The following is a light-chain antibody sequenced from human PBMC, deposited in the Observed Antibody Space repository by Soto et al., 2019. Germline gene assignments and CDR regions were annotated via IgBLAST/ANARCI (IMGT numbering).Light chain of an antibody. CDR3: SSYTSSITLVV. V-gene: IGLV2-14*03. CDR2: DVS. Sequence: QSALTQPASVSGSPGQSITISCTGTSSDVGDYNYVSWYQHHPGKAPKLIIYDVSNRPSGISNRFSGSKSGNTASLTISGLQAEDEADYYCSSYTSSITLVVFGGGTQLTVL. CDR1: SSDVGDYNY. J-gene: IGLJ2*01.